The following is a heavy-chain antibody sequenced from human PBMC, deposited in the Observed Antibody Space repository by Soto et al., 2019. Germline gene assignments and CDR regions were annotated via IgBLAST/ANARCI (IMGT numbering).Heavy chain of an antibody. CDR2: INHSGST. V-gene: IGHV4-34*01. Sequence: SETLSLTCAVYGGSFSGYYWSWIRQPPGKGLEWIGEINHSGSTNYNPSLKSRVTISVDTSKNQFSLKLSSVTAADTAVYYCARGRAPHYYDSSGYKFDYWGQGTLVTVSS. CDR1: GGSFSGYY. D-gene: IGHD3-22*01. CDR3: ARGRAPHYYDSSGYKFDY. J-gene: IGHJ4*02.